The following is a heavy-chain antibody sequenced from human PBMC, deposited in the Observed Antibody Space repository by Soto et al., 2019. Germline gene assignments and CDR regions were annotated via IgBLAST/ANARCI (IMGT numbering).Heavy chain of an antibody. CDR3: ARLNGYGDYGHDAFDI. Sequence: EVQLVESGGGLVQPGGSLRLSCAASGFTVSNKYMSWVRQAPGKGLEWVSLIYSGGTTYYADSVKGRFTISRDNSKNTLYLQMNCLRAEDTAVYYCARLNGYGDYGHDAFDIWGQGTMVTVSS. J-gene: IGHJ3*02. CDR2: IYSGGTT. CDR1: GFTVSNKY. D-gene: IGHD4-17*01. V-gene: IGHV3-66*01.